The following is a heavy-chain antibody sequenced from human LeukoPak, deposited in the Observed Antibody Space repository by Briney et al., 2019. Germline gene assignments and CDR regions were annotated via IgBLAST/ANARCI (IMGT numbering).Heavy chain of an antibody. V-gene: IGHV4-34*01. J-gene: IGHJ4*02. D-gene: IGHD3-9*01. CDR2: IHYSGAT. CDR3: ARGNILTGYCFDY. Sequence: SETLSLTCAVYGGSISGYYWSWISQPPGKGLEWIGEIHYSGATNYNPSLKSRVTISIDTSKNQMSLKLSSVTAADTAVYYCARGNILTGYCFDYWGQGSLVTVSS. CDR1: GGSISGYY.